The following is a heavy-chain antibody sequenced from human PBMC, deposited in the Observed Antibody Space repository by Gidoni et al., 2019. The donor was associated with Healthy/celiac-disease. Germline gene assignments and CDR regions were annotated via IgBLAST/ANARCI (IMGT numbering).Heavy chain of an antibody. Sequence: EVQLVESGGGLVKPGGSLRLSCAASGFTFSSYSMNWVRQAPGKGLEWVSSISSSSSYISYADSVKGRFTISRDNAKNSLYLQMNSLRAEDTAVYYCARDPGDGAFDIWGQGTMVTVSS. D-gene: IGHD3-16*01. J-gene: IGHJ3*02. CDR3: ARDPGDGAFDI. V-gene: IGHV3-21*01. CDR2: ISSSSSYI. CDR1: GFTFSSYS.